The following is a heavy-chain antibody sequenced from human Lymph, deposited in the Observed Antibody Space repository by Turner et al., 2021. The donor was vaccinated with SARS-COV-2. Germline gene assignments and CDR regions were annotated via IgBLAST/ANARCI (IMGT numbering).Heavy chain of an antibody. D-gene: IGHD2-21*02. CDR1: GGSMNSNY. J-gene: IGHJ5*02. CDR3: ARETVNNWVDP. Sequence: QVQLQESGPRLVKPLETLSLTCTVSGGSMNSNYWSWISQPPGKRREWIGYIYYRGSTNYNPSLESRVTISVDTSRNQFSLNLTSVTAADTAIYYCARETVNNWVDPWGQGTLVTVSS. CDR2: IYYRGST. V-gene: IGHV4-59*01.